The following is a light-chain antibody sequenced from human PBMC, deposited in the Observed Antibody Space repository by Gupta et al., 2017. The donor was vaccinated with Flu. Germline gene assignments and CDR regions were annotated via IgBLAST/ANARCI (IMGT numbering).Light chain of an antibody. CDR1: SSNIGNNF. CDR2: ENY. J-gene: IGLJ2*01. V-gene: IGLV1-51*02. CDR3: GAWESMGSGSFL. Sequence: SSNIGNNFVSWYQMFPGTAPRLLIYENYKRASGTLDRFSASKSGSSATLHITGLQSADAADYFCGAWESMGSGSFLFGGGTTVTVL.